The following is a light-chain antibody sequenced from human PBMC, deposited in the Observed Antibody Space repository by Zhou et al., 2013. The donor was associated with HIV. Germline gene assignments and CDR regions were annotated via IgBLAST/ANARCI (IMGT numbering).Light chain of an antibody. V-gene: IGKV1-27*01. CDR1: QGISSY. Sequence: DIQMTQSPSSLSASVGDTVTITCRASQGISSYLAWYQQKPGKAPKLLIYAASTLQSGVPSRFSGSGSGTDFTLTISSLQPEDVATYYCQKYNSALTFGGGTKVEIK. CDR2: AAS. CDR3: QKYNSALT. J-gene: IGKJ4*01.